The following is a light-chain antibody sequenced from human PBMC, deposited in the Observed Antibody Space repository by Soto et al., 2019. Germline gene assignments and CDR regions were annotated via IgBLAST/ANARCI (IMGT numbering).Light chain of an antibody. CDR3: QQRSNRAWT. CDR2: DAP. CDR1: QSVSSY. V-gene: IGKV3-11*01. J-gene: IGKJ1*01. Sequence: SSQSPATLSLDTGEGASLSCRASQSVSSYLAWYQQKPGQAPRXXIYDAPNRATGIPARFSGSGSGTDFTLTISSREPEDCARYYCQQRSNRAWTSGQGTNVDI.